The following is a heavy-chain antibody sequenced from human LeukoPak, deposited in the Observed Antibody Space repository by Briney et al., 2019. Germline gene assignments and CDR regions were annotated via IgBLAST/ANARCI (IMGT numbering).Heavy chain of an antibody. Sequence: ASVKVSCKASAYTFTSYDINWVRQATGQGLEWMGWMNPNSGNTGYAQRFQGRVTMTRDNSISMAYMELSNLTSEDTAVYFCARVSGFERKDSFSYWGQGTLVTVSS. CDR1: AYTFTSYD. CDR3: ARVSGFERKDSFSY. J-gene: IGHJ4*02. V-gene: IGHV1-8*01. CDR2: MNPNSGNT. D-gene: IGHD5-12*01.